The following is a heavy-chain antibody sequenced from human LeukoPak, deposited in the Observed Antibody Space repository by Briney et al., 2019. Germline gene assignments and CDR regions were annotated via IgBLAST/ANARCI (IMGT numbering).Heavy chain of an antibody. Sequence: GGSLRLSCAASGFTFSSYAMHWVRQAPGKGLEWVAVISYDGSNKYYADSVKGRFTISRDNSKNTLYLQMNSLRAEDTAVYYCARVDSGYLDYWGQGTLVTVSS. CDR1: GFTFSSYA. CDR2: ISYDGSNK. D-gene: IGHD5-12*01. J-gene: IGHJ4*02. CDR3: ARVDSGYLDY. V-gene: IGHV3-30-3*01.